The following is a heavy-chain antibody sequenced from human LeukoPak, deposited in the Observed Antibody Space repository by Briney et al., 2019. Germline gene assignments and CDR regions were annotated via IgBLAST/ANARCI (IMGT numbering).Heavy chain of an antibody. Sequence: PGRSLRLSCAASGFTFSSYGMHWVRQAPGKGLEWVAVISYDGSNKYYADSVKGRFTISRDNSKNTLYLQMNSLRAEDTAVYYCARDPGNGAFDYWGQGTLVTVSS. CDR3: ARDPGNGAFDY. J-gene: IGHJ4*02. V-gene: IGHV3-30*03. CDR2: ISYDGSNK. D-gene: IGHD4-23*01. CDR1: GFTFSSYG.